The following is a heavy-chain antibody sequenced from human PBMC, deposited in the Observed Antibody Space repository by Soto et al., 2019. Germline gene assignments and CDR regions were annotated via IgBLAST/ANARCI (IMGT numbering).Heavy chain of an antibody. Sequence: QVQLVESGGGVVQPGRSLRLSCAASGFTFSHYGIHWFRQAPGKGLEWLAVISYDGSNKHYADSVKGRFTVSRDNSKSTLYLQMNSLRAEDTAVYFCARYSGKYQGPIDYWGQGTLVTVSS. CDR1: GFTFSHYG. CDR3: ARYSGKYQGPIDY. V-gene: IGHV3-30*03. J-gene: IGHJ4*02. CDR2: ISYDGSNK. D-gene: IGHD1-26*01.